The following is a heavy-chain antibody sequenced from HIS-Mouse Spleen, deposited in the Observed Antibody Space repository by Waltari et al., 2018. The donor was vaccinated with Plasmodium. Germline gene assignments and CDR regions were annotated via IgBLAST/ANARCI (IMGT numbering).Heavy chain of an antibody. CDR2: INPNSGGT. Sequence: QVQLVQSGAEVKKPGASVKVSCKASGYTFTGYYMHWVRQAHGQGLEWLGWINPNSGGTNYAQKFQGRVTMTRDTSISTAYMELGRLRSDDTAVYYCARVLGYKAAAGTFVEYFQHWGQGTLDTVSS. CDR1: GYTFTGYY. D-gene: IGHD6-13*01. CDR3: ARVLGYKAAAGTFVEYFQH. V-gene: IGHV1-2*02. J-gene: IGHJ1*01.